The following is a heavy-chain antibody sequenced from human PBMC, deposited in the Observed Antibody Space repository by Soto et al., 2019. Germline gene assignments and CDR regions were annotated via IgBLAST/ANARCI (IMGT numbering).Heavy chain of an antibody. J-gene: IGHJ3*02. CDR1: GFSVSNTY. D-gene: IGHD6-25*01. CDR2: IYRGRAT. V-gene: IGHV3-53*01. CDR3: ARDRSDSSRADSFDI. Sequence: EVQLVESGGGLIQPGGSLRLSCAVSGFSVSNTYMSWVRQAPGKGLEWISVIYRGRATYYADSVKGRFTIFRDDSRNTVYLQMNSLTTEDTAVYFCARDRSDSSRADSFDIWGQGTMVTVSS.